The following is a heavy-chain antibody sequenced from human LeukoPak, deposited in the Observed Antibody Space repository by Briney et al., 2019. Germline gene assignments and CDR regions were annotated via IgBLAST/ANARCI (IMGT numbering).Heavy chain of an antibody. J-gene: IGHJ6*04. D-gene: IGHD3-10*02. CDR2: INSSGSTI. CDR3: AEPGITMIGGV. CDR1: GFTFSSYE. V-gene: IGHV3-48*03. Sequence: GGSLRPSCAASGFTFSSYEMNWGRQAPGKGLGWVSCINSSGSTIYYADSVKGRFTISRDNAKNSLYLQMNSLGAEDTAVYYCAEPGITMIGGVWGKGTTVTISS.